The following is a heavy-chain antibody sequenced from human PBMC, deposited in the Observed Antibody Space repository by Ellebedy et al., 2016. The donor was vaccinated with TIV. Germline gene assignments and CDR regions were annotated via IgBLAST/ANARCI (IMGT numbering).Heavy chain of an antibody. Sequence: GESLKISCAASGFTFSNYVMSWVRQAPGKGLEWVSTISAGGGATYYADSVKGRFNISRDNSENTLYLQMNSLRAEDTAVYYCAKVGRRYYESSGDPWGQGSLVTVSS. CDR3: AKVGRRYYESSGDP. D-gene: IGHD3-22*01. J-gene: IGHJ5*02. CDR2: ISAGGGAT. V-gene: IGHV3-23*01. CDR1: GFTFSNYV.